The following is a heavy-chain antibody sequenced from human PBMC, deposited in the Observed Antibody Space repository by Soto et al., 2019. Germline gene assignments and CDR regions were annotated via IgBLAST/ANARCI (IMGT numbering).Heavy chain of an antibody. Sequence: QVQLVESGGGVVQPGMSLRLSCAASGFTFSNYGMHWVRQAPGKGLELVAVIWSDGSNEYYADSVKGRFTISRDNSKNTLYVQMNSLRAEDKAVYYCAREGRALGYCSGCTCSDYDYWGQGTLVTVSS. CDR3: AREGRALGYCSGCTCSDYDY. CDR2: IWSDGSNE. V-gene: IGHV3-33*01. D-gene: IGHD2-15*01. J-gene: IGHJ4*02. CDR1: GFTFSNYG.